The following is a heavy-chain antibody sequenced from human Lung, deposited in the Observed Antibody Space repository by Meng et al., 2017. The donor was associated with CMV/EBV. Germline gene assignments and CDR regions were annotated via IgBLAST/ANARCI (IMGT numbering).Heavy chain of an antibody. J-gene: IGHJ6*02. V-gene: IGHV1-8*01. D-gene: IGHD6-13*01. Sequence: ASLKVFCYASGDFSTSYNINWVRQATGQGLGWMGWMNPNSGNTGSAQRFLGRVTPTRNNSISTAYMELSSLRSEDTAVYYCAREIATAGPYYYYYALDVWGQGXTVTASS. CDR2: MNPNSGNT. CDR3: AREIATAGPYYYYYALDV. CDR1: GDFSTSYN.